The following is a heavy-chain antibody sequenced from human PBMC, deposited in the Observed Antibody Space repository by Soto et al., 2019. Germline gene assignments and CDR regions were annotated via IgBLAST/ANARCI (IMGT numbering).Heavy chain of an antibody. J-gene: IGHJ6*03. CDR3: AKEGLGYCSSTSCQKPKASPRTYYMDV. CDR1: GFTFSSYA. Sequence: GGSLRLSCAASGFTFSSYAMSWVRQAPGKVLKWVSAISGSGGRTYYADSVKGRFTISRDNSKNTLYLQMNSLRAEDTAVYYCAKEGLGYCSSTSCQKPKASPRTYYMDVWGKGTTVTVSS. D-gene: IGHD2-2*01. V-gene: IGHV3-23*01. CDR2: ISGSGGRT.